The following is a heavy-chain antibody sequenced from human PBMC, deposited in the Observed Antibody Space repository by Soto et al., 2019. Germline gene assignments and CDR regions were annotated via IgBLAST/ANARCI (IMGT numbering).Heavy chain of an antibody. Sequence: PSETLSLTCTVSGGSISTYYWSWIRQPPGKGLEWIGNIYDSGTTKYNPALKSRVTISVDTSRNQFSLELNSLTAADTAVYYCARDALYYRDSTGFDYWGQGTRVTVSS. CDR2: IYDSGTT. J-gene: IGHJ4*02. CDR1: GGSISTYY. D-gene: IGHD3-16*02. CDR3: ARDALYYRDSTGFDY. V-gene: IGHV4-59*01.